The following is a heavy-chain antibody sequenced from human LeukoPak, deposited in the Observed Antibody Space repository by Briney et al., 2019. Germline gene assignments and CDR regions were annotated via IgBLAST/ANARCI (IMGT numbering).Heavy chain of an antibody. J-gene: IGHJ4*02. D-gene: IGHD5-12*01. CDR1: GYSISSGYY. V-gene: IGHV4-38-2*01. CDR3: AGQERGEVATITPFDY. CDR2: IYHSGST. Sequence: SETLSLTCAVSGYSISSGYYWGWIRQPPGKGLEWIGSIYHSGSTYYNPSLKSRVTISVDTSKNQFSLKLSSVTAADTAVYYCAGQERGEVATITPFDYWGQGTLVTVSS.